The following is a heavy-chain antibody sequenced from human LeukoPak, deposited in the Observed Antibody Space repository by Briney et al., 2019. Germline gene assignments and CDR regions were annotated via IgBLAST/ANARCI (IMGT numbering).Heavy chain of an antibody. Sequence: PSETLSLTCTVSGGSISSSSYYWGWIRQPAGKGREWIGRIYTSGSTNYNPSLKSRVTMSVDTSKNQFSLKLSSVTAADTAVYYCARDRIGSSGWYPVEYWYFDLWGRGTLVTVSS. CDR3: ARDRIGSSGWYPVEYWYFDL. V-gene: IGHV4-61*02. J-gene: IGHJ2*01. CDR2: IYTSGST. CDR1: GGSISSSSYY. D-gene: IGHD6-19*01.